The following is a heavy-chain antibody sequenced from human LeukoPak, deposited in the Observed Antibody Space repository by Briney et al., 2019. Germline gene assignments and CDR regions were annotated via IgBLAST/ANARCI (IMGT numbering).Heavy chain of an antibody. D-gene: IGHD6-25*01. CDR3: AKAQAALWYYYYMDV. CDR1: GFTFSSYG. V-gene: IGHV3-30*18. CDR2: ISYDGSNK. J-gene: IGHJ6*03. Sequence: PGGSLRLSCAASGFTFSSYGMHWVRQAPGKGLEWVAVISYDGSNKYYADSVKGRFTISRDNSKNTLYLQMNSLRAEDTAVYYCAKAQAALWYYYYMDVWGKGTTVTVSS.